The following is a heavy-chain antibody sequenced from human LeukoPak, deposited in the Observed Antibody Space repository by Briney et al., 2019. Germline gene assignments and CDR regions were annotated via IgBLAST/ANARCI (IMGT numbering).Heavy chain of an antibody. CDR3: ATRKGVYYFDY. J-gene: IGHJ4*02. CDR2: IYYSGST. V-gene: IGHV4-39*01. CDR1: VGSISSSSYY. Sequence: SETLSLTCTVSVGSISSSSYYWGWIRQPPGKGLEWIGSIYYSGSTYYNPSLKSRVTISVDTSKNQFSLKLSSVTAADTAVYYCATRKGVYYFDYWGQGTLVTVSS. D-gene: IGHD1-14*01.